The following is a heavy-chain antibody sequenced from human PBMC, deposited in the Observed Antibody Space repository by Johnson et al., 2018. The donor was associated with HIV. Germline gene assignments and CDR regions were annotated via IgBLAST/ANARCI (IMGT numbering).Heavy chain of an antibody. V-gene: IGHV3-43D*03. CDR3: ARQQQLTHDAFDI. D-gene: IGHD6-13*01. CDR1: GFTFSNYA. CDR2: ISWDGGST. J-gene: IGHJ3*02. Sequence: VQLVESGGGLVQPGGSLRLSCAASGFTFSNYAMHWVRQAPVKGLEWVSLISWDGGSTYYADSVQGRFTISRDNSKNSLYLQMNSLRAEDTALYYCARQQQLTHDAFDIWGQGTMVTVSS.